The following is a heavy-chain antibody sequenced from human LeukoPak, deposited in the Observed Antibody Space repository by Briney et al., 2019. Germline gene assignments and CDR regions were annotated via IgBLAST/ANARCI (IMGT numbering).Heavy chain of an antibody. CDR1: GFTVSSNY. Sequence: AGSLRLSCAASGFTVSSNYMSWVRQAPGKGLEWVSVIYSGDSTYYADSMKGRFTISRDNSKNTLYLQMNSLRAEDTAVYYCARVYYSGSSYVAFDYWGQGTLVTVSS. J-gene: IGHJ4*02. V-gene: IGHV3-53*01. CDR3: ARVYYSGSSYVAFDY. CDR2: IYSGDST. D-gene: IGHD1-26*01.